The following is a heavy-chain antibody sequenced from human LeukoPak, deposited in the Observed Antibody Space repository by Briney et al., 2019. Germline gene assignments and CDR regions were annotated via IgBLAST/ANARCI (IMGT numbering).Heavy chain of an antibody. J-gene: IGHJ4*02. D-gene: IGHD2-2*01. CDR3: ARADCSSTSCYVSFDY. V-gene: IGHV1-18*01. CDR1: GYTFTSYG. CDR2: ISAYNGNT. Sequence: ASVKVSCKASGYTFTSYGISWVRQAPGQGLEWMGWISAYNGNTNYAQKLQGRVTMTTDTSTSTAYMELSSLRSEYTAVYYCARADCSSTSCYVSFDYWGQGTLVTVSS.